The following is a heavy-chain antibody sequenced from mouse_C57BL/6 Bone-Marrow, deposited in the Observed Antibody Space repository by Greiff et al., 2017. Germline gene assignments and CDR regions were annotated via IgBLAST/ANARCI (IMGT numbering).Heavy chain of an antibody. J-gene: IGHJ1*03. CDR1: GFSLSTFGMG. CDR2: IWWDDDK. V-gene: IGHV8-8*01. Sequence: QVTLKVSGPGILQPSQTRSLTCSFSGFSLSTFGMGVGWIRQPSGKGLEWLAHIWWDDDKYYKPALKSRLTISKDTSKNQVFLKIANVDTADTATYYCARIRYYGSYWYFDVWGTGTTVTVSS. D-gene: IGHD1-1*01. CDR3: ARIRYYGSYWYFDV.